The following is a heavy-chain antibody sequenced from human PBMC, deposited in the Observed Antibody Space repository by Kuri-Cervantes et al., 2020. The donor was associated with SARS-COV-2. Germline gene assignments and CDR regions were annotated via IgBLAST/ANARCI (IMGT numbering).Heavy chain of an antibody. D-gene: IGHD3-16*01. CDR2: ISGSGGST. V-gene: IGHV3-23*01. J-gene: IGHJ6*03. CDR1: GFTFSSYA. Sequence: GGSLRLSCAASGFTFSSYAMSWVRQAPGKGLEWVSAISGSGGSTYYADSVKGRFTISRDNSKNTLYLQMNSLRAEDTAVYYCTRDVMKKYYYYMDVWGKGPRSPSP. CDR3: TRDVMKKYYYYMDV.